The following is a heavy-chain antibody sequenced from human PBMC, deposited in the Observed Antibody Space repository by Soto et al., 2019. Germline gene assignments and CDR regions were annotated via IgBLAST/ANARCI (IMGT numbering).Heavy chain of an antibody. CDR3: AHTLVAGTSWFDP. J-gene: IGHJ5*02. D-gene: IGHD6-19*01. CDR2: IYWDDDK. Sequence: QITLKESGPTLVKPTQTLTLTCTFSGFSLSTSGVGVVWIRQPPGKALEWLGIIYWDDDKRYRPSLKSRLTXTXDXXHNQVVLTITNMAPVDTGTYYCAHTLVAGTSWFDPWGQGTLVTVSS. CDR1: GFSLSTSGVG. V-gene: IGHV2-5*02.